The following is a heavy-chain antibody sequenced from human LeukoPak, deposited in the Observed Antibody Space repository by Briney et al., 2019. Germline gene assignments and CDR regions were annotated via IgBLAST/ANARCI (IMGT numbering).Heavy chain of an antibody. J-gene: IGHJ4*02. V-gene: IGHV4-34*01. Sequence: SETLSLTCAVYGGSFSGYYWSWIRQPPGKGLEWIGEINHSGSTNYNPSLQSRVTISVDTSKNQFSLKLSSVTAADTAVYYCARGETGTTEHFDYWGQGTLVTVSS. CDR2: INHSGST. CDR1: GGSFSGYY. CDR3: ARGETGTTEHFDY. D-gene: IGHD1-1*01.